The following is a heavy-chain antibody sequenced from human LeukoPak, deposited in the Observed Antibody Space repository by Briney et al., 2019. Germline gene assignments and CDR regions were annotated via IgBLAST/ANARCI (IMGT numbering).Heavy chain of an antibody. J-gene: IGHJ4*02. Sequence: PGGSLRLSCAASGFTFSSYSMNWVRQAPGKGLEWVSYISGSGSSIYYADSVKGRFTISRDNAKNSLYLQMNSLRAEDTAVYYCARDRGTMIVVVTLDYWGQGTLVTVSS. V-gene: IGHV3-48*01. CDR3: ARDRGTMIVVVTLDY. CDR1: GFTFSSYS. CDR2: ISGSGSSI. D-gene: IGHD3-22*01.